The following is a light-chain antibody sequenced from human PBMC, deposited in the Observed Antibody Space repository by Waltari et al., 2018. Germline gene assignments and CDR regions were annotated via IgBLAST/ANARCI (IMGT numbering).Light chain of an antibody. CDR1: SSDVGGYNY. V-gene: IGLV2-14*03. CDR2: DVS. Sequence: HSALTQPASVSGSPGQSITIPCSGSSSDVGGYNYVSWYLQYPGQAPKLIIYDVSQRPAGVSDRFSGSKSGSTASLTISGLQAEDEADYYCSSYTSSNTVVFGGGTKVTVL. CDR3: SSYTSSNTVV. J-gene: IGLJ2*01.